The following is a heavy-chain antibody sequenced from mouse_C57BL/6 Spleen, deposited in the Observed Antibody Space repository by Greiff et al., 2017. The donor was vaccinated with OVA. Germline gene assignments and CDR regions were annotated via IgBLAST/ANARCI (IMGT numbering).Heavy chain of an antibody. D-gene: IGHD1-1*02. Sequence: VQLQQSGPELVKPGASVKISCKASGYAFSSSWMNWVKQRPGKGLEWIGRIYPGDGDTNYNGKFKGKATLTADKSSSTAYMQLSSLTSEDSAVYFCARSPLYDGDNYYAMDYWGQGTSVTVSS. J-gene: IGHJ4*01. CDR2: IYPGDGDT. CDR1: GYAFSSSW. V-gene: IGHV1-82*01. CDR3: ARSPLYDGDNYYAMDY.